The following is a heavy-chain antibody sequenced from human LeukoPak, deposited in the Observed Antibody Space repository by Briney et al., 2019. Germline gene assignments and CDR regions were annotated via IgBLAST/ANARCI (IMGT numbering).Heavy chain of an antibody. Sequence: SSETLSLTCTVSGGSISSGGYYWSWIRQHPGKGLEWIGYIYYSGSTYYNPSLKSRVTISVDTSKNQFSLKLSSVTAADTAVYYCARVSSPTGIAAAARTYYFDNWGQGTLVTVSS. CDR1: GGSISSGGYY. V-gene: IGHV4-31*03. D-gene: IGHD6-13*01. CDR2: IYYSGST. CDR3: ARVSSPTGIAAAARTYYFDN. J-gene: IGHJ4*02.